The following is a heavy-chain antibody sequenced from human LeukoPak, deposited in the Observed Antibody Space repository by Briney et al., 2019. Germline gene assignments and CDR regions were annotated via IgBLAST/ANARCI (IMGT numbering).Heavy chain of an antibody. CDR1: GFTVSSNY. Sequence: GALRLSCAASGFTVSSNYMSWVRQAPGKGLEWVSVIYSGGSTYYADSVKGRFTISRHNSKNTLYLQVNSLRAEDTAVYYCARAHRGSGYSYGYFDYWGQGTLVTVSS. CDR2: IYSGGST. J-gene: IGHJ4*02. V-gene: IGHV3-53*04. D-gene: IGHD5-18*01. CDR3: ARAHRGSGYSYGYFDY.